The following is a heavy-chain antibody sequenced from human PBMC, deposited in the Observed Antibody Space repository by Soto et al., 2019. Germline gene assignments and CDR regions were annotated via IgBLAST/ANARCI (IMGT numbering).Heavy chain of an antibody. CDR3: ARERRQWLVNYYYYGMDV. D-gene: IGHD6-19*01. Sequence: SQTLSLTCAISGDSVSSNSAAWNWIRQSPSRGLEWLGRTYYRSKWYNDYAVSVKSPITINPDTSKNQFSLQRNAVTPEDTAVYYCARERRQWLVNYYYYGMDVWGQGTTVTVSS. CDR1: GDSVSSNSAA. J-gene: IGHJ6*02. CDR2: TYYRSKWYN. V-gene: IGHV6-1*01.